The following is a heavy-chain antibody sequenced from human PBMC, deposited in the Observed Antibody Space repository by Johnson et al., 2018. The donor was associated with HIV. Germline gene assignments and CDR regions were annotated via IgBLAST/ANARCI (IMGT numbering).Heavy chain of an antibody. CDR3: ASSAPGLLPNDAFDI. J-gene: IGHJ3*02. Sequence: QVQLVESGGDVVQPGRSLRLSCAASGFTFSSYAMHWVRQAPGKGLEWVAVISYDGSNKYYADSVKGRFTISRDNSKNTLYLQMNSLRAEDTAVYYCASSAPGLLPNDAFDIWGQGTMVTVSS. D-gene: IGHD2-15*01. CDR1: GFTFSSYA. CDR2: ISYDGSNK. V-gene: IGHV3-30*04.